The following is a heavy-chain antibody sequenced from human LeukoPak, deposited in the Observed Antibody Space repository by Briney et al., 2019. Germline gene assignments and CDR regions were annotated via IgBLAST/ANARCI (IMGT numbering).Heavy chain of an antibody. V-gene: IGHV3-7*01. D-gene: IGHD5-12*01. CDR2: IKQDGTEK. CDR3: ARDPSGYNGYDSNFDY. CDR1: GFTFSSYW. J-gene: IGHJ4*02. Sequence: GGSLRLSCAASGFTFSSYWMSWVRQAPGKGLEWVANIKQDGTEKYYVDSVEGRFTISRDNAKHALYLQMNSLRAEDTAVYYCARDPSGYNGYDSNFDYWGRGTLVTVSS.